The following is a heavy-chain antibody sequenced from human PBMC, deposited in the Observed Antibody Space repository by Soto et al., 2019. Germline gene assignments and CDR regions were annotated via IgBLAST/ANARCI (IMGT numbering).Heavy chain of an antibody. CDR2: VTPDGSLY. J-gene: IGHJ4*02. CDR1: GFPFSSCS. Sequence: GGSLRLSCVASGFPFSSCSMHWVRQVPGKGLEWLAVVTPDGSLYPYGDSVKGRFSISRDNSRKTLYLQMNSLRPEDTAVYYCVKDRSDTWSFDYSGQGTLVTVSS. V-gene: IGHV3-30*18. CDR3: VKDRSDTWSFDY. D-gene: IGHD2-8*02.